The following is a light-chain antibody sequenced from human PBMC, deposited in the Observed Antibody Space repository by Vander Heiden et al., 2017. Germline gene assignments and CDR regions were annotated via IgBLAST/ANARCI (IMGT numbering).Light chain of an antibody. J-gene: IGLJ1*01. V-gene: IGLV3-21*02. CDR3: QVWDSSSDQEV. CDR1: NIRSKS. Sequence: SYVLTQPPPVSVAPGQTARITCGGNNIRSKSVHWYQQKPGQAPVLVVYDDGGRPSGIPERFSGSNSGNTATLTISRVEAGDEADYYCQVWDSSSDQEVFGTGTKVTVL. CDR2: DDG.